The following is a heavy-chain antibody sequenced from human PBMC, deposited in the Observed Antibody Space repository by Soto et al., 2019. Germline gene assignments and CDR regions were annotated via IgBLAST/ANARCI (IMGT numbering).Heavy chain of an antibody. CDR3: ARDRSYYDSSGPYFPPY. Sequence: GGSLRLSCAASGFTFSSYAMNWVRQAPGKGLEWVSAISGSAATTHFADSVKGRFTISRDNSKNTLYLQMNSLRAEDTAVYYCARDRSYYDSSGPYFPPYWGQGTLVTVSS. CDR2: ISGSAATT. D-gene: IGHD3-22*01. CDR1: GFTFSSYA. J-gene: IGHJ4*02. V-gene: IGHV3-23*01.